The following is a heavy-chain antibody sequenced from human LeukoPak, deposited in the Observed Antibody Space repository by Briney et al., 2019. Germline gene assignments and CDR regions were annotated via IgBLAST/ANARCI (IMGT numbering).Heavy chain of an antibody. CDR3: TTVTMVRDYDY. CDR2: IKKKGDGGTT. J-gene: IGHJ4*02. CDR1: GFPFSDDW. D-gene: IGHD3-10*01. Sequence: KAGGSLRLSCAASGFPFSDDWMSWVRQAPGKGLEWVGRIKKKGDGGTTDYAAPVKGRFTISRDDSKNMLYLEMNNLKIEDTAVYYCTTVTMVRDYDYWGQGTLVTVSS. V-gene: IGHV3-15*01.